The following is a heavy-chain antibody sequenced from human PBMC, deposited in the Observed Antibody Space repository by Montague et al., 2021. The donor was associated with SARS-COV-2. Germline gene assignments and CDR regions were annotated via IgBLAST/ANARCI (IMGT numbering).Heavy chain of an antibody. J-gene: IGHJ6*02. Sequence: SETLSLTCAVYGGSLSGYYWSWIRQPPGGGLEWIAEISHSGSTSYNPSLKSRDTISVDTSKNQFSLKLSSATAADTAVYYCVRVPYRLLFVPRYYGMDVWGQGTTVTVSS. CDR1: GGSLSGYY. CDR2: ISHSGST. CDR3: VRVPYRLLFVPRYYGMDV. V-gene: IGHV4-34*01. D-gene: IGHD2-2*01.